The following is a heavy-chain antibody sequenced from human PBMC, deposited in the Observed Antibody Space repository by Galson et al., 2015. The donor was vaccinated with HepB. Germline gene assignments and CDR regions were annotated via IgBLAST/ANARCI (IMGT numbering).Heavy chain of an antibody. CDR1: GFTFSSYA. Sequence: SLRLSCAASGFTFSSYAMSWVRQAPGKGLEWVSAISGSGGSTYYADSVKGRFTISRDNSKNTLYLQMNSLRAEDTAVYYCARKYSSSWYLFDYWGQGTLVTVSS. D-gene: IGHD6-13*01. CDR2: ISGSGGST. V-gene: IGHV3-23*01. J-gene: IGHJ4*02. CDR3: ARKYSSSWYLFDY.